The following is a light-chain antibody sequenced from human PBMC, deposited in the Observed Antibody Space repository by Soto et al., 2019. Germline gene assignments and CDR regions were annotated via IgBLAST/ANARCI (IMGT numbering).Light chain of an antibody. Sequence: DIVMTQSPLSLPVTPGEPASISCRSSQSLLHSNGYNYLDWYLQKPGQSPQLLIYLGSNRASGVPDRFSGSGSDTDFTLKISRVEAEDVGVYYCMQALQPPWTFGQGTKVEIK. CDR2: LGS. CDR1: QSLLHSNGYNY. CDR3: MQALQPPWT. J-gene: IGKJ1*01. V-gene: IGKV2-28*01.